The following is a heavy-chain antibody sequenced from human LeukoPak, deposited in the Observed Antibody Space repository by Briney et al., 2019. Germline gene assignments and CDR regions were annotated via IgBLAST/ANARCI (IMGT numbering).Heavy chain of an antibody. CDR3: ARMAMVRGVTFDY. CDR1: GFTVSSNY. V-gene: IGHV3-66*01. Sequence: GGSLRLSCAASGFTVSSNYMSWVRQAPGKGLEWVSVIYSGGSTYYADSVKGRFTISRDNFKNTLYLQMNRLRAEDTAVYYCARMAMVRGVTFDYWGQGTLVTVSS. J-gene: IGHJ4*02. CDR2: IYSGGST. D-gene: IGHD3-10*01.